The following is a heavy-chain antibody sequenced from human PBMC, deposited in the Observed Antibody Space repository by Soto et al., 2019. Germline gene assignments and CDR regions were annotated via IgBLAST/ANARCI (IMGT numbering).Heavy chain of an antibody. V-gene: IGHV4-34*01. D-gene: IGHD2-21*02. J-gene: IGHJ5*02. CDR2: INHSGGT. Sequence: PSETLSLTCAVYGGSFSGYYWSWIRQPPGKGLEWIGEINHSGGTNYNPSLKSRVTISVDTSKNQFSLKLSSVTAADTAVYYCARIYSCGGDCYNWFDPWGQGTLVTVSS. CDR3: ARIYSCGGDCYNWFDP. CDR1: GGSFSGYY.